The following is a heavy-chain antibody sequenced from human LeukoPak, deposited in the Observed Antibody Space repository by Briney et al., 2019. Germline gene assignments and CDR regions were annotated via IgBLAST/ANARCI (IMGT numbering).Heavy chain of an antibody. CDR1: GFTFSGYP. J-gene: IGHJ3*02. V-gene: IGHV3-30-3*02. CDR2: ISYDGSNK. CDR3: ANPGGYSYGSGYAFDI. Sequence: GGSLKLSCAASGFTFSGYPIHWVRQAPGKGLEWVAVISYDGSNKYYADSVKGRFTISRDNSKNTLYLQMNSLRAEDTALYYCANPGGYSYGSGYAFDIWGQGTMVTVSS. D-gene: IGHD5-18*01.